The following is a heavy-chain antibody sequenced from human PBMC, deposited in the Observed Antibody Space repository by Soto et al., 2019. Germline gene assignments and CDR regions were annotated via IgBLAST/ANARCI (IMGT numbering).Heavy chain of an antibody. J-gene: IGHJ6*02. CDR2: ISGSGGST. CDR1: GFTFSSYA. V-gene: IGHV3-23*01. Sequence: GGSLRLSCAASGFTFSSYAMSWVRQAPGKGLEWVSAISGSGGSTYYADSVKGRFTISRDNSKNTLYLQMNSLRAEDTAVYYCAKVLESAPRAHYYYYGMDVWGQGTTVTVSS. CDR3: AKVLESAPRAHYYYYGMDV. D-gene: IGHD3-3*01.